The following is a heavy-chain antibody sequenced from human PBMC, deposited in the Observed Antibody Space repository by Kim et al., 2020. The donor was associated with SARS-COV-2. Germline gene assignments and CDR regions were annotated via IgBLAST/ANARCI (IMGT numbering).Heavy chain of an antibody. CDR1: GGSISSSSYY. CDR2: IYYSGST. J-gene: IGHJ5*02. CDR3: ARRKTIKGVVNSSGDDTGDWFDP. V-gene: IGHV4-39*01. Sequence: SETLSLTCTVSGGSISSSSYYWGWIRQPPGKGLEWIGSIYYSGSTYYNPSLKSRVTISVDTSKNQFSLKLSSVTAADTAVYYCARRKTIKGVVNSSGDDTGDWFDPWGQGTLVTVSS. D-gene: IGHD6-19*01.